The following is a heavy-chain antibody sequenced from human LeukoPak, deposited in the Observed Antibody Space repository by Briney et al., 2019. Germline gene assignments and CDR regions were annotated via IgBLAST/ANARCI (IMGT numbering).Heavy chain of an antibody. CDR1: GFNFSSYA. CDR2: IRAGGGDT. Sequence: GGSLRLSCTASGFNFSSYAMTWVRQAPGKGLDWVSTIRAGGGDTFYSDSVKGRFSISRDNSKNTLILQMDSLRADDTAIYYCAKILASGSGSYWGQGTLVLVSS. V-gene: IGHV3-23*01. CDR3: AKILASGSGSY. D-gene: IGHD3-10*01. J-gene: IGHJ4*02.